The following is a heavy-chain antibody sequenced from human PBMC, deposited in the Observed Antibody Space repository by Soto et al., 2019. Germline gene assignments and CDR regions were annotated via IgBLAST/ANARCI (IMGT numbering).Heavy chain of an antibody. J-gene: IGHJ4*02. CDR1: GYTFIMHY. CDR2: INPNGGTT. CDR3: ARGDRDGYSV. V-gene: IGHV1-46*01. Sequence: QVQLVQSGAEVKKPGASVKLTCKASGYTFIMHYIHWVRQAPGQGLEWMGVINPNGGTTNDAQKFQGRVTLTGDTSTSTVYMDLSSLRSEDTALYYCARGDRDGYSVWGQGTQVTVSS. D-gene: IGHD4-4*01.